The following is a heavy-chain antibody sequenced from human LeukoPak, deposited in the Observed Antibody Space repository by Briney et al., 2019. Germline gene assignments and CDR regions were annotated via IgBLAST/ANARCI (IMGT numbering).Heavy chain of an antibody. Sequence: GGSLRLSCAASGFTFSDYYMSWIRQAPGKGLEWVSYISSSGSTIYYADSVKGRFTISRDNAKNSLYLQMNSLRAEDTALYYCAKDGIAVAGTGALDYWGQGTLVTVSS. CDR1: GFTFSDYY. V-gene: IGHV3-11*01. D-gene: IGHD6-19*01. CDR3: AKDGIAVAGTGALDY. CDR2: ISSSGSTI. J-gene: IGHJ4*02.